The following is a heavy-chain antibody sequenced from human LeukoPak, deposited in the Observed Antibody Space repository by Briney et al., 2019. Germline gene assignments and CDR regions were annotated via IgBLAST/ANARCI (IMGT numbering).Heavy chain of an antibody. CDR1: GYTFTSYY. J-gene: IGHJ4*02. CDR2: INPSGGST. V-gene: IGHV1-46*01. D-gene: IGHD3-16*01. Sequence: ASVKVSCKASGYTFTSYYMHWVRQAPGQGLEWMGIINPSGGSTSYAQKFQGRVTMTRDMSTSTVYMELSSLRSEDTAVYYCARDPLLRLGELPMGGVDYWGQGTLVTVSS. CDR3: ARDPLLRLGELPMGGVDY.